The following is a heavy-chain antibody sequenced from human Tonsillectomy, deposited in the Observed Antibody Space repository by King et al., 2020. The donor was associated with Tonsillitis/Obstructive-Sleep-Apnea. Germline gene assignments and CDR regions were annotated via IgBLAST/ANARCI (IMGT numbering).Heavy chain of an antibody. CDR2: SYHSGST. CDR1: GGSISSSNW. V-gene: IGHV4-4*02. D-gene: IGHD3-3*01. Sequence: QLQESGPGLVKPSGTLSLTCAVSGGSISSSNWWSWVRQSPGKGLEWIGESYHSGSTNYNPSLKSLVTISAEKSKNQFALKCSSVTAADTAVYYCARAEYDPDAFEIWGQGTMVTVSS. CDR3: ARAEYDPDAFEI. J-gene: IGHJ3*02.